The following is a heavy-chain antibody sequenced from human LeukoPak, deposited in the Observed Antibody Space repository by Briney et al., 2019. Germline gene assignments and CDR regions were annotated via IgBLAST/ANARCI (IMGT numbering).Heavy chain of an antibody. J-gene: IGHJ4*02. V-gene: IGHV3-23*01. CDR2: INDNGGGT. CDR3: AKDPDYDILTGTTFDY. CDR1: GFTFSSYG. Sequence: GGSLRLSCAASGFTFSSYGMHWVRQAPGKGLEWVSGINDNGGGTYYTDSVKGRFTISRDNSKNTLYLQMNSLRADDTAVYYCAKDPDYDILTGTTFDYWGQGTLVTVSS. D-gene: IGHD3-9*01.